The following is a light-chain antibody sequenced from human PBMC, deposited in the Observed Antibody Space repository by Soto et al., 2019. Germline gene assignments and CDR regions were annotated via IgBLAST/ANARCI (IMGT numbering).Light chain of an antibody. J-gene: IGKJ5*01. CDR3: QQRSNWPPSIT. CDR2: DAS. Sequence: EIVLTPSPGTLSLSPCERAALSCSASQSVSSYLAWYQQKPGQAPRLLIYDASNRATGIPARFSGSGSGTDFTLTISSLEPEDFAVYYCQQRSNWPPSITFGQGTRLEIK. V-gene: IGKV3-11*01. CDR1: QSVSSY.